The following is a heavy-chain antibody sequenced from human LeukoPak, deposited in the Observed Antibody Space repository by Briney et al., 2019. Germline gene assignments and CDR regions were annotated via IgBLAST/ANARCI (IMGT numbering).Heavy chain of an antibody. D-gene: IGHD3-10*01. J-gene: IGHJ4*02. CDR1: GYTFTSYD. V-gene: IGHV1-2*02. Sequence: GASVKVSCKASGYTFTSYDINWVRQAPGQGLEWMGWINPNSGGTNYAQKFQGRVTMTRDTSISTAYMELSRLRSDDTAVYYCARGAIVRGVIRRDLDYWGQGTLVTVSS. CDR2: INPNSGGT. CDR3: ARGAIVRGVIRRDLDY.